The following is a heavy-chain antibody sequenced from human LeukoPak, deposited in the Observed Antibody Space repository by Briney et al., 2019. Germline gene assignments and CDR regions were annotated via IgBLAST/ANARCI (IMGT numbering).Heavy chain of an antibody. V-gene: IGHV1-3*01. J-gene: IGHJ3*02. CDR1: GYIFTSYA. Sequence: ASVKVSCKASGYIFTSYAMHWVRQAPGQRLEWMGWINAGNGNTKYSQKFRGRVTITRDTSASTAYMELSSLRSEDTAVYYCARPLYDSSDDAFDIWGQGTMVTVSS. D-gene: IGHD3-22*01. CDR3: ARPLYDSSDDAFDI. CDR2: INAGNGNT.